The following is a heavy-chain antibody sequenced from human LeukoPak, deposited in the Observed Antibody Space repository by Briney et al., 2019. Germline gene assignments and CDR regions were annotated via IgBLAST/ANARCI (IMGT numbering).Heavy chain of an antibody. Sequence: PGGSLRLSCAASGFTFSSYAMTWVRQAPGKGLEWVSSISNSADRTHYADSVKGRFTISRDNDKNSLYLQMNSLRVEDTAVYYCARVFRPSLTVFIIRGAFDIWGQGTMVTVSS. J-gene: IGHJ3*02. CDR2: ISNSADRT. V-gene: IGHV3-23*01. CDR3: ARVFRPSLTVFIIRGAFDI. D-gene: IGHD3-3*01. CDR1: GFTFSSYA.